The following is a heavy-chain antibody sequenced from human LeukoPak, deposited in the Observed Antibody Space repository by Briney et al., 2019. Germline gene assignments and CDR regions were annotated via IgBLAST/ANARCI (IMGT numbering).Heavy chain of an antibody. V-gene: IGHV3-23*01. CDR1: GFTFSSYA. J-gene: IGHJ4*02. CDR3: ANANYDSSGYYYSFDY. Sequence: GGSLRLSCAASGFTFSSYAMSWVRQAPGKGLEWVSAISGSGGSTYYADSVKGRFTISRDNSKNTLYLQMNSLRAEDTAVYYCANANYDSSGYYYSFDYWGQGTLVSVSS. D-gene: IGHD3-22*01. CDR2: ISGSGGST.